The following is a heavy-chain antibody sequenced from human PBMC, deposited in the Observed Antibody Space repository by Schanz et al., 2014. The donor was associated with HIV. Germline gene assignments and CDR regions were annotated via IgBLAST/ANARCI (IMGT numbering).Heavy chain of an antibody. Sequence: VQLVESGGGLVQPGGSLRLSCAASGLTLSDHYVDWVRQAPGKGLEWIASISSTSTYRFYAGSVKGRFTISRDDSANTVHLQMSSVRAEDTGFYFCARVSRPYSSGWYNVDYWGQGTLVTVSS. CDR1: GLTLSDHY. CDR3: ARVSRPYSSGWYNVDY. V-gene: IGHV3-11*06. CDR2: ISSTSTYR. J-gene: IGHJ4*02. D-gene: IGHD6-19*01.